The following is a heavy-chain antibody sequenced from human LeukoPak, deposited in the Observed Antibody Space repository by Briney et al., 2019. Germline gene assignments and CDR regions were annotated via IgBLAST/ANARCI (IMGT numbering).Heavy chain of an antibody. D-gene: IGHD3-3*01. Sequence: SVKVSCKASGYTFTSYDISWVRQAPGQGLEWMGGIIPIFGTANYAQKFQGRVTITADESTSTAYMELSSLRSEDTAVYYCARDTPRFFEPWGQGTLVTVSS. CDR1: GYTFTSYD. J-gene: IGHJ5*02. CDR3: ARDTPRFFEP. V-gene: IGHV1-69*13. CDR2: IIPIFGTA.